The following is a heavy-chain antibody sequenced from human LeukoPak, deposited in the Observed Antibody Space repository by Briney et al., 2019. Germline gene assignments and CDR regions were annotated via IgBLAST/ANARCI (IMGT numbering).Heavy chain of an antibody. D-gene: IGHD3-3*01. CDR2: IYTSGST. Sequence: SETLSLICSVSGGSISGYYWSWIRQPAGKGLEWIGRIYTSGSTNYNPSLKSRVTMSVDTSKNQFSLKLSYVTAADTAVYYCARVGVFGVVSSDYYYYYMDVWGKGTTVTVSS. J-gene: IGHJ6*03. CDR1: GGSISGYY. V-gene: IGHV4-4*07. CDR3: ARVGVFGVVSSDYYYYYMDV.